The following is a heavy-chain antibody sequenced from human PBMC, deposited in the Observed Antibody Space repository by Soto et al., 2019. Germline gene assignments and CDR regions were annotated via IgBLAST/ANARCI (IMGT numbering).Heavy chain of an antibody. J-gene: IGHJ1*01. D-gene: IGHD3-10*01. Sequence: LRLSCAASGFRFSDHYMTWIRQAPGKGLEWVSKISGGGTTMYYADSVKGRFTVSRDNAKNSLYLQMNSLRAEDTAVYYCAGDPYYYGSAFWGQGTLVTVSS. CDR3: AGDPYYYGSAF. V-gene: IGHV3-11*01. CDR1: GFRFSDHY. CDR2: ISGGGTTM.